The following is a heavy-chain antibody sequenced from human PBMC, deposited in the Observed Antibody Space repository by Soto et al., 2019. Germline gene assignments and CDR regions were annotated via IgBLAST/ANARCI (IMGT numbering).Heavy chain of an antibody. CDR1: GGSITSGGYY. J-gene: IGHJ4*02. CDR2: INHSGTT. Sequence: PSETLSLTCTVSGGSITSGGYYWSWIRQHPGKGLEWIGYINHSGTTYYTPSLKSRVALSVDTSKNQFSLKLSSVTAADSAVYYCARGLLAYCGGDCALFDSWGQGIMVTVSS. D-gene: IGHD2-21*02. CDR3: ARGLLAYCGGDCALFDS. V-gene: IGHV4-31*03.